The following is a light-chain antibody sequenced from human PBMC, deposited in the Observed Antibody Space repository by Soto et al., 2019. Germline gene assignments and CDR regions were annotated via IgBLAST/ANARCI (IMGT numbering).Light chain of an antibody. J-gene: IGLJ1*01. CDR3: NSYTSNNTYV. V-gene: IGLV2-14*01. CDR2: EAR. CDR1: SRDIGAYNL. Sequence: QSVLTQPASVSGSPGQSITISCSGTSRDIGAYNLVSWYQQPPGKAPKLLIYEARNRPSGVSNRFSGSKSGNTASLTISGLRAEDEADYYCNSYTSNNTYVFGTGTKVTVL.